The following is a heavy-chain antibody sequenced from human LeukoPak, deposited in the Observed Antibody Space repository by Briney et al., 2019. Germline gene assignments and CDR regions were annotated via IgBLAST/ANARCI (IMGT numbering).Heavy chain of an antibody. D-gene: IGHD3-10*01. Sequence: SETLSLTCTVYGGSFSGYYWSWIRQPPGKGLEWIGEINHGGSTNYNPSLKSRVTISVDTSKNQFSLKLSSVTAADTAVYYCARGFGSGSYYNYWDQGTLVTVSS. CDR2: INHGGST. V-gene: IGHV4-34*01. CDR1: GGSFSGYY. J-gene: IGHJ4*02. CDR3: ARGFGSGSYYNY.